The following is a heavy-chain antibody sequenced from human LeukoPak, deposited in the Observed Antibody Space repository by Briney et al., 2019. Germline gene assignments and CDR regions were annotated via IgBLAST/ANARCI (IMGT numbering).Heavy chain of an antibody. D-gene: IGHD2-21*02. CDR2: IYYSGST. CDR3: ARSGDQDAFDI. V-gene: IGHV4-59*08. J-gene: IGHJ3*02. Sequence: SETLSLTCTVSGGSISSYYWSWIRQPPGKGLEWIGYIYYSGSTNYNPSLKSRVTISVDTSKNQFSLKLSSVTAADTAVYYCARSGDQDAFDIWGQGTMVTVSS. CDR1: GGSISSYY.